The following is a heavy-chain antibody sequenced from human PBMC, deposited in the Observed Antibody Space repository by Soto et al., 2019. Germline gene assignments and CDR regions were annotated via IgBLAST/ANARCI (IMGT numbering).Heavy chain of an antibody. V-gene: IGHV4-31*03. D-gene: IGHD6-13*01. CDR1: GGSINSGAYY. J-gene: IGHJ5*02. CDR3: ARVSATGTRWIDP. CDR2: ISYTGRT. Sequence: QVQLQESGPGLVKPSQTLSLTCSVSGGSINSGAYYWVWIRQHPGKGLEWIGYISYTGRTYSNPSLQSRVTIALDMSESQFSLKLTSVTAADTAVYFCARVSATGTRWIDPWGQGTLVTVS.